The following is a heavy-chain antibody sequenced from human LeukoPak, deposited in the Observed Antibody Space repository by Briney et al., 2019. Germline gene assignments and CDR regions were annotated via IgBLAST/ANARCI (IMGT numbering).Heavy chain of an antibody. J-gene: IGHJ4*02. D-gene: IGHD3/OR15-3a*01. CDR2: ISGSGGST. V-gene: IGHV3-23*01. Sequence: GGSLRLSCAAYGFAFSSYAMGWVRQAPGKGLEWVSAISGSGGSTHYADSVKGRFTISRDNSKNTLYLQMNSLRAEDTAVYYCAKEPSVEDWYVAGYYFDYWGQGTLVTVSS. CDR3: AKEPSVEDWYVAGYYFDY. CDR1: GFAFSSYA.